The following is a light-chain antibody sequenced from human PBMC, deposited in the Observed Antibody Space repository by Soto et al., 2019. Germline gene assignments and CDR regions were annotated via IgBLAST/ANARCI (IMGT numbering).Light chain of an antibody. CDR2: GAS. J-gene: IGKJ5*01. CDR3: QQYGNSPPDIT. V-gene: IGKV3-20*01. CDR1: QSVSSSY. Sequence: EIVLTQSPGTLSLSPGERATLSCRASQSVSSSYLAWYQQKPGQAPRLLIYGASSRATGIPDRFSGSGSGTDFTLTISRLEPEDFAVYYCQQYGNSPPDITLGQGTRLEIK.